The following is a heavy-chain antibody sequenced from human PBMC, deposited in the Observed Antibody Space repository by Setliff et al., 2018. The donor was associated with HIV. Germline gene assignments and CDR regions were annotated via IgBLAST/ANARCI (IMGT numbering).Heavy chain of an antibody. CDR3: AREDVTTSGLDL. D-gene: IGHD4-17*01. Sequence: GGSLRLSCAGSGFSFSSHWMHWVRQAPGKGLVWVSRINSDRITTAYADSVKGRFTISRDNAKSTLYLQMNSLRVEDTAVYYCAREDVTTSGLDLWGRGAMVTVSS. CDR2: INSDRITT. V-gene: IGHV3-74*01. J-gene: IGHJ3*01. CDR1: GFSFSSHW.